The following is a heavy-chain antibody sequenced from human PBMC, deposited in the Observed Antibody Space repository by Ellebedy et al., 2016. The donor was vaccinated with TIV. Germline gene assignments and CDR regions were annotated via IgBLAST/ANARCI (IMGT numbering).Heavy chain of an antibody. CDR3: ARDPRGTTVVLPFDP. Sequence: AASVKVSCKASGYTFTSYAMHWVRQAPGQRLEWMGWINAGNGNTKYSQKFQGRVTITRDTSASTAYMELSSLRSEDTAVYYCARDPRGTTVVLPFDPWGQGTLVTVSS. D-gene: IGHD4-23*01. CDR1: GYTFTSYA. CDR2: INAGNGNT. V-gene: IGHV1-3*01. J-gene: IGHJ5*02.